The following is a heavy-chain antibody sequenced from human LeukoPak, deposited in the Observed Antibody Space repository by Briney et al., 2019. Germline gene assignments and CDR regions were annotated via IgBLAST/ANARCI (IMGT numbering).Heavy chain of an antibody. CDR1: GYIFSRYN. Sequence: ASVKVSCKPSGYIFSRYNIHWVRQAPGQGLEWMGTVNPRGGSTSYAQKFQGRVTLTGDTSTSTVYMEVSSLRSEDTAVCYCARDIDGGGYLTPFDYWGQGTLVTVSS. V-gene: IGHV1-46*01. D-gene: IGHD3-22*01. J-gene: IGHJ4*02. CDR2: VNPRGGST. CDR3: ARDIDGGGYLTPFDY.